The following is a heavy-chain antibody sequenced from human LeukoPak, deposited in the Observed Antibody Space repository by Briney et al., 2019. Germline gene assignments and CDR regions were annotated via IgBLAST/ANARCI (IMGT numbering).Heavy chain of an antibody. J-gene: IGHJ4*02. CDR1: GFTFSSYG. V-gene: IGHV3-33*08. CDR3: ARDKPPPYYYDSSGIFDY. Sequence: GGSLRLSCAGSGFTFSSYGMHWVRQAPGKGLEWVAVIWYDGSNKYYADSVKGRFTISRDNSKNTLYLQMNSLRAEDTAVYYCARDKPPPYYYDSSGIFDYWGQGTLVTVSS. CDR2: IWYDGSNK. D-gene: IGHD3-22*01.